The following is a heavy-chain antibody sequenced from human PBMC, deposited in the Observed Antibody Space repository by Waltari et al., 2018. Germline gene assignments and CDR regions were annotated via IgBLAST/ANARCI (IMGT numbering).Heavy chain of an antibody. J-gene: IGHJ4*02. Sequence: QVQLQESGPGLVKPSETLSLTCTVSGGSISSYYWSWIRQPAGKGLEWIGRIYTSGSTNYNPSLKSRVTMSVDTSKNQFALKLSSVTAADTAVYYCARGGTGYSSGWYSYWGQGTLVTVSS. CDR2: IYTSGST. V-gene: IGHV4-4*07. D-gene: IGHD6-19*01. CDR3: ARGGTGYSSGWYSY. CDR1: GGSISSYY.